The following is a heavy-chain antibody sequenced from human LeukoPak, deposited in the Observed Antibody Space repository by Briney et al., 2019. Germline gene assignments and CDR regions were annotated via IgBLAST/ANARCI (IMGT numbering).Heavy chain of an antibody. Sequence: SETLSLTCTVSGGSISSSSYYWGWIRQPPGKGLEWIGSIYYSGSTYYNPSLKSRVTISVDTSKNQFSLKLSSVTAADTAVYYCARVEPGDYRWSHYFDYWGQGTLVTVSS. CDR3: ARVEPGDYRWSHYFDY. D-gene: IGHD4-17*01. J-gene: IGHJ4*02. V-gene: IGHV4-39*07. CDR1: GGSISSSSYY. CDR2: IYYSGST.